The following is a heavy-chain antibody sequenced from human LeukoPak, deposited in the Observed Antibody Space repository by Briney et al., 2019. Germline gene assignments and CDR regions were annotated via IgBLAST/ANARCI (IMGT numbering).Heavy chain of an antibody. CDR2: IYYSGST. Sequence: SETLSLTCTVSGGSISSYYWSWIRQPPGKGLEWIGYIYYSGSTNYNPSLKSRVTISVDTSKNQFSLKLSSVTAADSAVYRSVTMTTVTTFDYWGQGTLVTVSS. D-gene: IGHD4-17*01. CDR1: GGSISSYY. V-gene: IGHV4-59*08. J-gene: IGHJ4*02. CDR3: VTMTTVTTFDY.